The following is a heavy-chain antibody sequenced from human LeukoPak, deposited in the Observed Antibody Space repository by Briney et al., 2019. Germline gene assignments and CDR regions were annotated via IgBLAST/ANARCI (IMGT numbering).Heavy chain of an antibody. CDR2: IYTSGST. D-gene: IGHD6-19*01. J-gene: IGHJ5*02. CDR3: ARDSGEAVAALSWFDP. CDR1: GGSISSYY. Sequence: KPSETLSLPCTVSGGSISSYYWSWLRQPAGKGREGIGRIYTSGSTNYNPSLKNRVTTSVDTSKNQFSLKLSSVTAADTAVYYCARDSGEAVAALSWFDPWGQRTLVTVSS. V-gene: IGHV4-4*07.